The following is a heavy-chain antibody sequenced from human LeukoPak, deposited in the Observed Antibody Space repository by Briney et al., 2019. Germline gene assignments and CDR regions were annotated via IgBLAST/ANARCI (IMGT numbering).Heavy chain of an antibody. CDR1: GVSFSGYY. J-gene: IGHJ5*02. CDR2: INHSGST. CDR3: ARGHRSSIGYNWFDP. Sequence: SETLSLTCAVYGVSFSGYYWSWIRQPPGKGLEWIGEINHSGSTNYNPSLKSRVTISVDTSKNQFSLRLTSVTAADTAVYYCARGHRSSIGYNWFDPWGQGTLVTVSS. V-gene: IGHV4-34*01. D-gene: IGHD6-6*01.